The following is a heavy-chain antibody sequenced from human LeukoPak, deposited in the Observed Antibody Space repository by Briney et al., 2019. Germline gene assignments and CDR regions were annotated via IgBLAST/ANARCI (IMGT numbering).Heavy chain of an antibody. J-gene: IGHJ6*02. V-gene: IGHV4-39*01. CDR3: ARHPVTTFYYYGMDV. CDR1: GGSISSGSYY. D-gene: IGHD4-17*01. CDR2: IYYSGSP. Sequence: SETLSLTCTVSGGSISSGSYYWGWIRQPPGKGLEWIGSIYYSGSPYYNPSLKSRVTISVDTSKNQFSLKLSSVTAADTAVYYCARHPVTTFYYYGMDVWGQGTTVTVSS.